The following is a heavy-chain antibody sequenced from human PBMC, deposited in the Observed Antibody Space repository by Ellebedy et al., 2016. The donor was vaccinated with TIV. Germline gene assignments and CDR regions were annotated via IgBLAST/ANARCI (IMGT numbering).Heavy chain of an antibody. J-gene: IGHJ5*02. CDR1: GFTFSDYS. V-gene: IGHV3-21*01. D-gene: IGHD6-13*01. CDR3: ARGPRGSSWYLDDP. CDR2: ISSSSSYI. Sequence: PGGSLRLSCAASGFTFSDYSMNWVRQAPGTGLEWVSSISSSSSYIYYADSVKGRFTISRDNAQNSLYLQVNSLRAEDTAVYYCARGPRGSSWYLDDPWGQGTLVTVSS.